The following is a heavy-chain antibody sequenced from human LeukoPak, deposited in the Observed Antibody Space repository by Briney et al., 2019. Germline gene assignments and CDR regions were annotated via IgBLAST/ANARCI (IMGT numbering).Heavy chain of an antibody. Sequence: SETLSLTCSVSGGSITTSDYYWGWIRQPPGKGLEWIGSIYYSGTTYYNPSLKSRVTMSLDTSKNQFSLKVTSVTAADTAVYYCAKNLRGSPGAFDLWGQGTMVTFSS. CDR1: GGSITTSDYY. CDR2: IYYSGTT. V-gene: IGHV4-39*01. J-gene: IGHJ3*01. CDR3: AKNLRGSPGAFDL. D-gene: IGHD5-12*01.